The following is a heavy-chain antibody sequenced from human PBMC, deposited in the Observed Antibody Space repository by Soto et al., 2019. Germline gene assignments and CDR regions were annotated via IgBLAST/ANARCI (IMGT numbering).Heavy chain of an antibody. CDR1: GFTFSSYW. CDR3: ARDSRITIFGVVTNNWFDR. V-gene: IGHV3-7*01. Sequence: GGSLRLSCAASGFTFSSYWMSWVRQAPGKGLEWVANIKQDGSEKYYVDSVKGRFTISRDNAKNSLYLQMNSLRAEDTAVYYCARDSRITIFGVVTNNWFDRWGQGALVTVSS. CDR2: IKQDGSEK. J-gene: IGHJ5*02. D-gene: IGHD3-3*01.